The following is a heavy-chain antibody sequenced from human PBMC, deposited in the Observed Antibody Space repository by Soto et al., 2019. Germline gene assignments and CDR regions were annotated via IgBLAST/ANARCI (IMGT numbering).Heavy chain of an antibody. V-gene: IGHV4-4*02. CDR1: GDSIKTETW. Sequence: QVHLQESGPGLVKPSETLSLTCAVSGDSIKTETWWSWLRQLPGTGLEWIGEIKHTGDANANPALWSRVSMSVAESKNQYYLNLWSLSAADTAMYFGAREGRLHWFESWGLGTLVTVSS. CDR3: AREGRLHWFES. CDR2: IKHTGDA. J-gene: IGHJ5*01.